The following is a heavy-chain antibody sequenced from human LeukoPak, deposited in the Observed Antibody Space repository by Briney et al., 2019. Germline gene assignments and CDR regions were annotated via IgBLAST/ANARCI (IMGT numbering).Heavy chain of an antibody. CDR1: GFTFSSYA. V-gene: IGHV3-30-3*01. CDR2: ISYDGSNK. Sequence: GGSLRLSCAASGFTFSSYAMHWVRQAPGKGLEWVAVISYDGSNKYYADSVKGRFTISRDNSKNTVYLQMNSLRAEDTAVYYCARATESSGWSWGQGTPVTVSS. J-gene: IGHJ4*02. D-gene: IGHD6-19*01. CDR3: ARATESSGWS.